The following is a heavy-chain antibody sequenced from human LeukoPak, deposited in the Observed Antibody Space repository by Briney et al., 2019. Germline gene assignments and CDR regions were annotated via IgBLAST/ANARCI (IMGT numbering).Heavy chain of an antibody. Sequence: GGSLRLSCAASGFTISSYTMTWVRQAPGKGLEWVSSIDSSGGSTYYADSVKGRFTISRDNSKNTLYLQMNSLRAEDTAVYYCARGVSSYGYDYYYGMDVWGQGTTVTVS. CDR1: GFTISSYT. V-gene: IGHV3-23*01. J-gene: IGHJ6*02. D-gene: IGHD3-16*01. CDR2: IDSSGGST. CDR3: ARGVSSYGYDYYYGMDV.